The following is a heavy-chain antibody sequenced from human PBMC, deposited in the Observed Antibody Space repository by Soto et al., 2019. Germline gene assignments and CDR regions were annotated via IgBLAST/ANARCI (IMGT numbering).Heavy chain of an antibody. CDR2: ISGSGGST. J-gene: IGHJ5*02. Sequence: GGSLRLSCAASGFTFSSYAMSWVRQAPGKGLEWVSAISGSGGSTYYADSVKGRFTISRDNSKNTLYLQMNSLRAEDTAVYYCAKAGEYYDILTGGISGGWFDPWGQGTLVTVSS. CDR3: AKAGEYYDILTGGISGGWFDP. CDR1: GFTFSSYA. D-gene: IGHD3-9*01. V-gene: IGHV3-23*01.